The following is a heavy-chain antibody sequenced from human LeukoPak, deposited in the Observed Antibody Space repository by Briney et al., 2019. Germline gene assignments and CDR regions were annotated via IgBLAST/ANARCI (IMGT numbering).Heavy chain of an antibody. CDR1: GFTFSSYW. Sequence: GALLLSCAAAGFTFSSYWMQWGRRAPGKGVVWVSRINSDGRSTSYADSVKGRFTISRDNAKNTLYLQMNSLRAEDTAVYYCAIDRDSGYFDYWGQGTLVTVSS. D-gene: IGHD6-19*01. CDR2: INSDGRST. CDR3: AIDRDSGYFDY. V-gene: IGHV3-74*01. J-gene: IGHJ4*02.